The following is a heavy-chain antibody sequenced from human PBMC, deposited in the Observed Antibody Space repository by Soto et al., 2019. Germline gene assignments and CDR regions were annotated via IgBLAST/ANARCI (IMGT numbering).Heavy chain of an antibody. CDR1: GFTFSSYG. V-gene: IGHV3-33*01. CDR2: IWNDGKNK. J-gene: IGHJ3*02. Sequence: PGGSLRLSCAASGFTFSSYGMHWVRQAPGKGLEWVAVIWNDGKNKYYTDSVKGRFTISRDNSKSTLGLQMNSLRVDDTAVYYCARDKGANAPIDMWGQRTMVTVSS. CDR3: ARDKGANAPIDM.